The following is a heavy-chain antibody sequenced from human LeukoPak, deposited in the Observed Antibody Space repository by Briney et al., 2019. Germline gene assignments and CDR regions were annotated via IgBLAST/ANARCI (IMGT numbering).Heavy chain of an antibody. D-gene: IGHD1-1*01. Sequence: GGSLRLSCAASGFTFSDSAIHWVRQASGKGLEWVGHIRSKRNNYATLYAASVTGRFTISRHDSRNAAYLQMNSLQIEDTAVYYCTGEKEAYNFGLAYYYYYMDVWGKGTTVTVSS. J-gene: IGHJ6*03. CDR2: IRSKRNNYAT. V-gene: IGHV3-73*01. CDR1: GFTFSDSA. CDR3: TGEKEAYNFGLAYYYYYMDV.